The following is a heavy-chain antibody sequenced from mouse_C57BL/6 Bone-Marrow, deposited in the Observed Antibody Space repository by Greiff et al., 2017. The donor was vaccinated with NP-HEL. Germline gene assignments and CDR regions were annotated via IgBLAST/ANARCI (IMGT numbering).Heavy chain of an antibody. CDR2: ISDGGSYT. D-gene: IGHD2-3*01. V-gene: IGHV5-4*01. CDR3: ARDDDGYYRAMDY. CDR1: GFTFSSYA. J-gene: IGHJ4*01. Sequence: DVQLVESGGGLVKPGGSLKLSCAASGFTFSSYAMSWVRQTPEKRLEWVATISDGGSYTYYPDNVKGRFTISRDNAKNNLYLQMSHLKSEDTAMYYCARDDDGYYRAMDYWGQGTSVTVSS.